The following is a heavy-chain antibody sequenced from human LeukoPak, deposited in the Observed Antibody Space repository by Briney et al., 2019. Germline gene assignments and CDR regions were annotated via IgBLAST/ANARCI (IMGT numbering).Heavy chain of an antibody. CDR2: FDPEDGET. CDR3: ATDYFDSSGYYYYLFPH. Sequence: ASVKVSCKISGFTLSEISIHWVRQAPGKGLEWMGGFDPEDGETIYAQNFQDRVTMTEDTSTDTAYMELSSLRSEDMAVYFCATDYFDSSGYYYYLFPHWGQGTLVTVSS. CDR1: GFTLSEIS. J-gene: IGHJ1*01. V-gene: IGHV1-24*01. D-gene: IGHD3-22*01.